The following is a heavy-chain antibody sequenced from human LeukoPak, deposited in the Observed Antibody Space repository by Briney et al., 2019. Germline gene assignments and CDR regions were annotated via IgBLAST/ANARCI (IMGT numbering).Heavy chain of an antibody. J-gene: IGHJ4*02. CDR2: ISGSGGST. D-gene: IGHD3-10*01. CDR1: GFTFSSYA. V-gene: IGHV3-23*01. CDR3: AKDVRPLWFGELLTPPNFDY. Sequence: GGSLRLSCAASGFTFSSYAMSWVRQAPGKGLEWVSAISGSGGSTYYADSVKGRFTISGDNSKNTLYLQMNSLRAEDTAVYYCAKDVRPLWFGELLTPPNFDYWGQGTLVTVSS.